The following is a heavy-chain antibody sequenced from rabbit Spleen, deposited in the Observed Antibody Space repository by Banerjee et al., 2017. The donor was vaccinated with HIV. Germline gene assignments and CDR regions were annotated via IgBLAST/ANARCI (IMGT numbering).Heavy chain of an antibody. Sequence: QSLEESGGDLVKPGASLTLTCTASGFSFSSSYWICWVRQAPGKGLEWIGYIDLLFGTTYYANWVNGRFTISSHNAQNTLYLQLNSLTVADTATYFCARDMGVAAGYYFNLWGQGTLVTVS. J-gene: IGHJ4*01. CDR1: GFSFSSSYW. CDR3: ARDMGVAAGYYFNL. V-gene: IGHV1S40*01. D-gene: IGHD4-1*01. CDR2: IDLLFGTT.